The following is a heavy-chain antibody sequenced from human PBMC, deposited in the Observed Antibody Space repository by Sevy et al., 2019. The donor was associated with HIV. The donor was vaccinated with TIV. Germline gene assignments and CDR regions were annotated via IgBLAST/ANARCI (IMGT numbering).Heavy chain of an antibody. CDR3: SRDLRLRGYSYGCFDY. CDR1: GYTFTGQY. V-gene: IGHV1-2*02. Sequence: ASVKVSCKASGYTFTGQYILWVRQAPGQGLEWMGWINPNSGDTKYAQEFKGRVTMTRDTSISTAYMELSGLKSDNMAVYYCSRDLRLRGYSYGCFDYWGQGTLVTVSS. CDR2: INPNSGDT. D-gene: IGHD5-18*01. J-gene: IGHJ4*02.